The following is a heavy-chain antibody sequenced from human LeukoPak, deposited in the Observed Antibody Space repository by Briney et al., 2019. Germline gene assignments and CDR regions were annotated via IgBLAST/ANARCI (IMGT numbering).Heavy chain of an antibody. CDR2: INHSGST. V-gene: IGHV4-34*01. CDR3: ARLILYYDSSGFFDY. Sequence: PSETLSLTCAVYGGSFSGYYWSWIRQPPGKGLEWIGEINHSGSTNYNPSLKSRVTISVDTSKNQFSLKLSSVTAADTAVYYCARLILYYDSSGFFDYWGQGTLVTVSS. CDR1: GGSFSGYY. J-gene: IGHJ4*02. D-gene: IGHD3-22*01.